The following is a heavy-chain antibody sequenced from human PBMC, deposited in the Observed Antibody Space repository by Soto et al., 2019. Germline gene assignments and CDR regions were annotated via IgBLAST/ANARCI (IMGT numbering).Heavy chain of an antibody. Sequence: PGGSLRLSCAASGFIFSGHTMSWVRQAPGTGLEWVSSIDQTGAYTNYAESVKGRFTISRDNSRNTLDLQMNSLRAADTAVYYWVSWIFAHFDPWGQGTPVT. CDR2: IDQTGAYT. V-gene: IGHV3-23*05. CDR3: VSWIFAHFDP. D-gene: IGHD3-3*01. J-gene: IGHJ5*02. CDR1: GFIFSGHT.